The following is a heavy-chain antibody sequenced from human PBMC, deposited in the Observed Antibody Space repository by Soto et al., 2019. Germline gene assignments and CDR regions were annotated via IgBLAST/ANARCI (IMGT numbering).Heavy chain of an antibody. CDR2: IIPILGIA. Sequence: ASVKVSCKASGSTFSSYTSTWVRQAPGQGLEWMGRIIPILGIANYAQKFQGRVTITADKSTSTAYMELSSLRSDDTAVYYCARDPGCIGGSCYSSYSDYWGQGTLVTVSS. J-gene: IGHJ4*02. CDR1: GSTFSSYT. V-gene: IGHV1-69*04. CDR3: ARDPGCIGGSCYSSYSDY. D-gene: IGHD2-15*01.